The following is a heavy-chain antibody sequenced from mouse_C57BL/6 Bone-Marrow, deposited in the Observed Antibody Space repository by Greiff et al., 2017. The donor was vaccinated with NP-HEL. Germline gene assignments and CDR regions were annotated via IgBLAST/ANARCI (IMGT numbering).Heavy chain of an antibody. CDR2: LYPGDGDT. CDR1: GYAFSSSW. Sequence: QVQLKQSGPELVKPGASVKISCKASGYAFSSSWMNWVKQRPGKGLEWIGRLYPGDGDTNYNGKFKGKATLTADKSSSTAYMQLSSLTSEDSAVYFCARRSSYYAMDYWGQGTSVTVSS. CDR3: ARRSSYYAMDY. V-gene: IGHV1-82*01. J-gene: IGHJ4*01.